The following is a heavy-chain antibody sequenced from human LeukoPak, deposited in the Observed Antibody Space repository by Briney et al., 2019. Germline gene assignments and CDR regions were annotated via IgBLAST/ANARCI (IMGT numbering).Heavy chain of an antibody. J-gene: IGHJ4*02. CDR2: IRYDGSNK. V-gene: IGHV3-30*02. CDR3: ANFKEIRWLLDY. D-gene: IGHD4-23*01. CDR1: GFTFSNYG. Sequence: GGSLRLSCAASGFTFSNYGMHWVRQAPGKGLEWVAFIRYDGSNKYYADSVKGRFTISRDNSKNTLYLQMNSLRAEDTAVYYCANFKEIRWLLDYWGQGTLVTVSS.